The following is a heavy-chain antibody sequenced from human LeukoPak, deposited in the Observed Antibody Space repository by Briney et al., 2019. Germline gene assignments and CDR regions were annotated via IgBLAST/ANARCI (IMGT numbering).Heavy chain of an antibody. D-gene: IGHD3-22*01. Sequence: GGSLRLSCAASGFTLSGYFMSWVRQAPGEGLEWVASIKGDGSEKYYVDSVKGRFTISRDNAKNSLYLQMNSLRAEDTAVYLCARDRGWRSGGYYLYYFDFWGQGTLVTVSS. V-gene: IGHV3-7*01. CDR2: IKGDGSEK. CDR1: GFTLSGYF. CDR3: ARDRGWRSGGYYLYYFDF. J-gene: IGHJ4*02.